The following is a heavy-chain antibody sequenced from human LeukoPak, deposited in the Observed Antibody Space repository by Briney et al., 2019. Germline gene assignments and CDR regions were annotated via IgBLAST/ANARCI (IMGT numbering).Heavy chain of an antibody. CDR3: ARGLPTYYDFWSGYPPGL. Sequence: ASVKVSCKASGYTFTSYDINWVRQATGQGLEWMGWMNPNSGNTGYAQKFQGRVTMTRNTSISTAYMELSSLRSEDTAVYYCARGLPTYYDFWSGYPPGLWGRGTLVTVSP. V-gene: IGHV1-8*01. J-gene: IGHJ2*01. CDR1: GYTFTSYD. D-gene: IGHD3-3*01. CDR2: MNPNSGNT.